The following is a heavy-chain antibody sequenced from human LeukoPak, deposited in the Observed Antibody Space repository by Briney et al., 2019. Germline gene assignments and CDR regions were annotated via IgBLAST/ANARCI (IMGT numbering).Heavy chain of an antibody. V-gene: IGHV3-66*01. D-gene: IGHD3-22*01. CDR3: ARGPHYYDSSGYYSTFDY. J-gene: IGHJ4*02. CDR1: GFTVSSNY. CDR2: IYSGGST. Sequence: GGSLRLSCAASGFTVSSNYMSWVRQAPGKGLEWVSVIYSGGSTYYADSVKGRFTISRDNSKNTLYLQMNSLRAEDTAVYYCARGPHYYDSSGYYSTFDYWGQGTLVTVAS.